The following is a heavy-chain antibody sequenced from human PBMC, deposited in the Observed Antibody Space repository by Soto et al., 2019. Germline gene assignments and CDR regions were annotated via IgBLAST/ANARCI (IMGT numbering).Heavy chain of an antibody. CDR1: GGSISSSSYY. Sequence: SETLSLTCTVSGGSISSSSYYWGWIRQPPGKGLEWIGSIYYSGSTYYNPSLKSRVTISVDTSKNQFSLKLSSVTAADTAVYYCARVDTAMVTWYYYYGMDVWGQGTTVTSP. CDR3: ARVDTAMVTWYYYYGMDV. D-gene: IGHD5-18*01. V-gene: IGHV4-39*01. J-gene: IGHJ6*02. CDR2: IYYSGST.